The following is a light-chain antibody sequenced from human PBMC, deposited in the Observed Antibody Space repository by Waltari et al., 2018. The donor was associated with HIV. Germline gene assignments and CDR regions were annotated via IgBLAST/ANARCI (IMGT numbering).Light chain of an antibody. Sequence: DIVMTQSPNSLAVSLGERATINCRSSRSILYSSNHQNYLAWYQQKPGESPKVLIYWASTRASGVPDRFSGSGSGTNFSLTISSLQSDDVALYYCQQYYTIGPTFGGGTKVE. V-gene: IGKV4-1*01. CDR2: WAS. CDR1: RSILYSSNHQNY. CDR3: QQYYTIGPT. J-gene: IGKJ4*01.